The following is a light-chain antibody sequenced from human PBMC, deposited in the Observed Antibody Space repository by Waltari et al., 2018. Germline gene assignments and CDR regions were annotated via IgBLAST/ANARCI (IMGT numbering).Light chain of an antibody. CDR3: QQYKTFPLT. V-gene: IGKV1-16*01. CDR1: KGISKF. CDR2: GAS. J-gene: IGKJ4*01. Sequence: IQMTQSPSSLAASVGERVTITCRASKGISKFLAWFRQKPGKAPESLIYGASSLQSGVPSRFSGSGSGTDFTLTISSLQPEDFASYYCQQYKTFPLTFGGGTKVEIK.